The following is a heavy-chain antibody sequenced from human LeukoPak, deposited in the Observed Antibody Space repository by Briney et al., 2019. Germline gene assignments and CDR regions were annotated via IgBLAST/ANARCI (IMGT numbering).Heavy chain of an antibody. CDR3: AEDQQLQPFHY. CDR2: ISSSSSYI. Sequence: GGSLRLSCAASGFTFSSYSMNWVRQAPGKGLEWVSSISSSSSYIYCADSVKGRFTISRDNSRDTLYLQMNSLRVEDTAVYFCAEDQQLQPFHYWGRGTLVAVSS. CDR1: GFTFSSYS. J-gene: IGHJ4*02. V-gene: IGHV3-21*01. D-gene: IGHD1-1*01.